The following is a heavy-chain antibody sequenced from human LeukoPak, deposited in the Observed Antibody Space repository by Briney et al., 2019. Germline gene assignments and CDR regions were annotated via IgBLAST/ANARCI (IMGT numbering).Heavy chain of an antibody. CDR3: ARGPSYVVTFGGVINWFGP. Sequence: ASVKVSCKASGYTFTSYDINWVRQATGQGLEWMGWMNPNSGNTGYAQKFQGRVTMTRNTSISTAYMELSSLRSEDTAVYYCARGPSYVVTFGGVINWFGPWGQGTLVTVSS. V-gene: IGHV1-8*01. CDR1: GYTFTSYD. CDR2: MNPNSGNT. J-gene: IGHJ5*02. D-gene: IGHD3-16*01.